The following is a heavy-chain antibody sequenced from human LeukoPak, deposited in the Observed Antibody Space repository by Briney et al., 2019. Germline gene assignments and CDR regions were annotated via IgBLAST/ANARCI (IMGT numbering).Heavy chain of an antibody. J-gene: IGHJ3*01. V-gene: IGHV4-39*01. D-gene: IGHD2-2*01. CDR2: MYYTGST. Sequence: PSETLSLTCTVSGGSISSSSYYWGWIRQPPGKGLEWIGTMYYTGSTYYNPSPKSRVTISLDTSKNQFSLKLNSVTAADTAVYYCAVYCSSASCYGNDAFDVWGQGTMVSVSS. CDR3: AVYCSSASCYGNDAFDV. CDR1: GGSISSSSYY.